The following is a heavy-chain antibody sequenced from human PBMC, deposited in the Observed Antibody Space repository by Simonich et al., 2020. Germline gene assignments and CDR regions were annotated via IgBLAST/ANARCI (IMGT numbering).Heavy chain of an antibody. J-gene: IGHJ3*02. CDR3: ARDSSYYAFDI. V-gene: IGHV3-48*01. D-gene: IGHD5-12*01. Sequence: EVQLVESGGGLVQPGGSLRLSCAASGFTFSSYSMNWVRQAPGKGLEWVSYFSSSSSTIYYADYVKGRFTISRDNGKNSLYLQMNSLRAEDTAVYYCARDSSYYAFDIWGQGTMVTVSS. CDR2: FSSSSSTI. CDR1: GFTFSSYS.